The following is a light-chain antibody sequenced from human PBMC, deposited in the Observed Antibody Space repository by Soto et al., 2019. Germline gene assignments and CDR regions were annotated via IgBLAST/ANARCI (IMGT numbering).Light chain of an antibody. V-gene: IGKV3D-20*01. CDR2: DAY. J-gene: IGKJ5*01. CDR3: QQYGTSPIN. CDR1: QSVSTNY. Sequence: EIVLTQSPATLSLSPGERATLYCGASQSVSTNYLAWYQQKPGLAPRLLIYDAYSRATGISDRFSGSGSGTDFILTISRLEPEDFAVYYCQQYGTSPINCGQGTRREIK.